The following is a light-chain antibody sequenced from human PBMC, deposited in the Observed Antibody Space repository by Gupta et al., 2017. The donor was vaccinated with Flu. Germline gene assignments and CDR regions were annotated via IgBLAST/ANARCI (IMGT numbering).Light chain of an antibody. CDR2: AAS. Sequence: DIQMTQSASSLSASVGDRVTITCRASQRISSYLHWYQQKPGKAPKLLIYAASSVQSGVSSRLSGSGSGTYFTLTISSLQPEDVATYYYQQSYSTPRSFGQGTKLEIK. J-gene: IGKJ2*03. CDR3: QQSYSTPRS. V-gene: IGKV1-39*01. CDR1: QRISSY.